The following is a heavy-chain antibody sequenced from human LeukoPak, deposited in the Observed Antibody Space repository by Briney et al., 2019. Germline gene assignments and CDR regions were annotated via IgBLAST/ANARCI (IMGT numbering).Heavy chain of an antibody. CDR2: ISDRGNT. V-gene: IGHV4-39*01. J-gene: IGHJ5*02. CDR3: ARHGNNILTXXXDP. Sequence: SETLSLTCTVPGGSISSSNYYWGWIRQPPGKGLEWIGSISDRGNTYYNPSLKSRVTISVDTSKNQFSLRLNSVTAADTAVYYCARHGNNILTXXXDPWGQGTLXTVSS. CDR1: GGSISSSNYY. D-gene: IGHD2-8*01.